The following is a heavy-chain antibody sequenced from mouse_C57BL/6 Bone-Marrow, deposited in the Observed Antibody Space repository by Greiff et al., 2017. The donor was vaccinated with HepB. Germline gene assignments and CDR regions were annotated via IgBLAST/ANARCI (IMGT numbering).Heavy chain of an antibody. CDR2: ISNGGGST. Sequence: EVNLVESGGGLVQPGGSLKLSCAASGFTFSDYYMYWVRQTPEKRLEWVAYISNGGGSTYYPDTVKGRFTISRDNAKNTLYLQMSRLKSEDTAMYYCARHAYGSPFAYWGQGTLVTVSA. CDR1: GFTFSDYY. D-gene: IGHD1-1*01. CDR3: ARHAYGSPFAY. V-gene: IGHV5-12*01. J-gene: IGHJ3*01.